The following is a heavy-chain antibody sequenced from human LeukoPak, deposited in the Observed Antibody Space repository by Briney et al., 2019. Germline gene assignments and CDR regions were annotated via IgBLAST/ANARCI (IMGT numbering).Heavy chain of an antibody. CDR1: GFTFSSYA. CDR2: IRSDASDR. D-gene: IGHD6-13*01. Sequence: GGSLRLSCAASGFTFSSYAVHWVRQAPGKGLEWVAFIRSDASDRYYADSVKGRFTISRDNSKNTLYLQMNGLRAEDTAVYYCARHRGQQLDYFDYWGQGTLVTVSS. V-gene: IGHV3-30*02. J-gene: IGHJ4*02. CDR3: ARHRGQQLDYFDY.